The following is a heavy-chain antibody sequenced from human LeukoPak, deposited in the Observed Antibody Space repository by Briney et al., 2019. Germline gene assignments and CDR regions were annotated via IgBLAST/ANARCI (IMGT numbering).Heavy chain of an antibody. CDR2: ILYDGSNK. V-gene: IGHV3-30*04. Sequence: GGSLRLSCAASGFTFSSYAMHWVRQAPGKGLEGVAVILYDGSNKYYADSVKGRFTISRDNSKNTLYLQMNSLSAEDTAVYYCARDTDSSGWYFVDYWGQGTLVTVSS. D-gene: IGHD6-19*01. CDR1: GFTFSSYA. J-gene: IGHJ4*02. CDR3: ARDTDSSGWYFVDY.